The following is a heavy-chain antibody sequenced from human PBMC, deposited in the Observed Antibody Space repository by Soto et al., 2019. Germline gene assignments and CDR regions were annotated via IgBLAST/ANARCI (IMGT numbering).Heavy chain of an antibody. CDR2: INHSGST. D-gene: IGHD7-27*01. J-gene: IGHJ4*02. V-gene: IGHV4-34*01. CDR3: ARGWGRIFDY. CDR1: GGSLSGYY. Sequence: QVQLQQWGAGLLKPSETLSLTCAVCGGSLSGYYWSWIRQPPGKGLEWIGEINHSGSTNYNPSLKSRVTISVDTSKNQFSLKLSSVTAADTAVYYCARGWGRIFDYWGQGTLVTVSS.